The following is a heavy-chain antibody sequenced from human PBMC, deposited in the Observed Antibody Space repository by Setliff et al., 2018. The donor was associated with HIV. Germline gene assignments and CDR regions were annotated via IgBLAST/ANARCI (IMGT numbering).Heavy chain of an antibody. D-gene: IGHD5-12*01. CDR1: GYTFTGYY. CDR2: INPNSGGT. J-gene: IGHJ6*03. CDR3: ARVGRNFVATMSADSYYYMDV. V-gene: IGHV1-2*02. Sequence: GASVKVSCKASGYTFTGYYMHWVRQAPGQGLEWMGWINPNSGGTNYAQKFQGRVTTTRDTSISTAYMELSRLRSDDTAVYYCARVGRNFVATMSADSYYYMDVWGKGTTVTVSS.